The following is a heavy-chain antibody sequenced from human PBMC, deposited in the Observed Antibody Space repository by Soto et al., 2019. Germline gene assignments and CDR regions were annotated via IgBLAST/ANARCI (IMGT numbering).Heavy chain of an antibody. CDR2: ISAGGGST. J-gene: IGHJ4*02. CDR1: GFSFSSKA. V-gene: IGHV3-23*01. D-gene: IGHD6-25*01. Sequence: RLSCAASGFSFSSKAINWVRQAPGKGLEWVSTISAGGGSTHYADSVKGRFTIFRDNSKNTLYLQMNSLRVEDTAVYYCAKSGSYVGSSIDYWGQGTLVTVSS. CDR3: AKSGSYVGSSIDY.